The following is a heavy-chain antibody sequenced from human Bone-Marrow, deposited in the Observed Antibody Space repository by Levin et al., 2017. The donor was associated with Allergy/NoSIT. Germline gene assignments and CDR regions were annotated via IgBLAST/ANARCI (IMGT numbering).Heavy chain of an antibody. CDR1: GGSISSSSYY. CDR3: ARDGCSGGSCYGGFYYYGMDV. Sequence: SETLSLTCTVSGGSISSSSYYWGWIRQPPGKGLEWIGSIYYSGSTYYNPSLKSRVTRSVDTSKNQFSLKLSSVTAADTAVYYCARDGCSGGSCYGGFYYYGMDVWGQGTTVTVSS. CDR2: IYYSGST. J-gene: IGHJ6*02. V-gene: IGHV4-39*07. D-gene: IGHD2-15*01.